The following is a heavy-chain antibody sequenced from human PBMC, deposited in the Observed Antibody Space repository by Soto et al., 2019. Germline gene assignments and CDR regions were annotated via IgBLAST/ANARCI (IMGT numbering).Heavy chain of an antibody. V-gene: IGHV1-46*03. Sequence: ASVKVSSKASGYTLTSYYMHWVRQAPGQGLEWMGIINPSGGSTSYAQKFQGRVTMTRDTSTSTVYMELSSLRSEDTAVYYCARNALYYDILTGSHTPTHYYMDVWGKRTTVTVSS. D-gene: IGHD3-9*01. J-gene: IGHJ6*03. CDR2: INPSGGST. CDR1: GYTLTSYY. CDR3: ARNALYYDILTGSHTPTHYYMDV.